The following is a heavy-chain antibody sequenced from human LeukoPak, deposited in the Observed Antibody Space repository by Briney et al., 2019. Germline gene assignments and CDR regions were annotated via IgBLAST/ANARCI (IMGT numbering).Heavy chain of an antibody. Sequence: GGSLRLSCAASEFTFSNAWVSWVRQAPGKGLEWVSSISSSSSYIYYADSVKGRFTISRDNAKNSLYLQMNSLRAEDTAVYYCARLETNAFDIWGQGTMVTVSS. D-gene: IGHD1-1*01. CDR1: EFTFSNAW. J-gene: IGHJ3*02. CDR3: ARLETNAFDI. V-gene: IGHV3-21*01. CDR2: ISSSSSYI.